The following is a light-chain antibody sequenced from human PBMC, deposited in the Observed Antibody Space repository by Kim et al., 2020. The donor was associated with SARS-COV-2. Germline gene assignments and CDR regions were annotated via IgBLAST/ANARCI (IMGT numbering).Light chain of an antibody. V-gene: IGLV7-43*01. J-gene: IGLJ3*02. CDR1: TGAVTSGYY. CDR2: TAS. Sequence: PGGTVTLTCASNTGAVTSGYYPNWFQLKPGQAPRSMIHTASGRHSWTPARFSGSLLGGKAALTLSGVQPEDEAEYYGLLYYGGVWVFGGGTQLTVL. CDR3: LLYYGGVWV.